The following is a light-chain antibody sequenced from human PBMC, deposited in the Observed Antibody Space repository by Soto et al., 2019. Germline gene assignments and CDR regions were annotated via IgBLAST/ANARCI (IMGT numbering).Light chain of an antibody. V-gene: IGLV2-18*02. CDR2: EVI. CDR1: SSDVGKYDR. Sequence: SVLTQPRSVCGSPGQSVTFSCTGTSSDVGKYDRVSWYQQPPGTAPKLIIYEVINRPSGVPARFSGSKSGNTASLTISGLQAEDEADYYCSSYMSTSRYVFGAGTKVTVL. J-gene: IGLJ1*01. CDR3: SSYMSTSRYV.